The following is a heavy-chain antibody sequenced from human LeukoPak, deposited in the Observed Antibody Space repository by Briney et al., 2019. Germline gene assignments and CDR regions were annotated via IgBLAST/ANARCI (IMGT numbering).Heavy chain of an antibody. D-gene: IGHD3-3*01. J-gene: IGHJ5*02. CDR1: GYTFTGYY. CDR2: INPNSGGT. V-gene: IGHV1-2*02. CDR3: ARDTTQNDFWSGYYVFDP. Sequence: GASVKVSCKASGYTFTGYYMHRVRQAPGQGLEWMGWINPNSGGTNYAQKFQGRVTMTRDTSISTAYMELSRLRSDDTAVYYCARDTTQNDFWSGYYVFDPWGQGTLVTVSS.